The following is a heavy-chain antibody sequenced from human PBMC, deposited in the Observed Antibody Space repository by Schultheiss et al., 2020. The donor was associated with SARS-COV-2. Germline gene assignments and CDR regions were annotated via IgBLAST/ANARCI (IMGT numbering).Heavy chain of an antibody. CDR2: IYYSGST. Sequence: SETLSLTCTVSGGSISSGGYYWRWIRQHPGKGLEWIGYIYYSGSTYYNPSLKSQVTISVDTSKNQFSLKLSSVTAADTAVYYCARVKYYDSSGYYYFDYWGQGTLVTVSS. J-gene: IGHJ4*02. CDR3: ARVKYYDSSGYYYFDY. CDR1: GGSISSGGYY. D-gene: IGHD3-22*01. V-gene: IGHV4-31*01.